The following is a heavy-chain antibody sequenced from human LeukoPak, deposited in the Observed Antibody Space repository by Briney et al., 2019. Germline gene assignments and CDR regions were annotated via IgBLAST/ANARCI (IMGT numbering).Heavy chain of an antibody. Sequence: SETLILTCTVSGGSISSHYWSWIRQPPGKGLEWIGYSYYSGSTNYNPSLKSRVTISVDTSKNQFSLKLSSVTAADTAVYYCARASTPGYYYYYMDVWGKGTTVTVSS. D-gene: IGHD5/OR15-5a*01. J-gene: IGHJ6*03. V-gene: IGHV4-59*11. CDR1: GGSISSHY. CDR2: SYYSGST. CDR3: ARASTPGYYYYYMDV.